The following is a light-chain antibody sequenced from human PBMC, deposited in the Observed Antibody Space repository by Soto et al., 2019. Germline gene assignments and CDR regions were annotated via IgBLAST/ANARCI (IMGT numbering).Light chain of an antibody. Sequence: QSALTQPASVSGSPGKSITISCTGANGDVGAYNYVSWYQHHPGKAPKLIISDVSILPSGVSDRFSGSKSGNTASLTISGLPAVAEADYSCTSNTTSCTPVFGPGTKVT. CDR3: TSNTTSCTPV. CDR1: NGDVGAYNY. CDR2: DVS. J-gene: IGLJ1*01. V-gene: IGLV2-14*01.